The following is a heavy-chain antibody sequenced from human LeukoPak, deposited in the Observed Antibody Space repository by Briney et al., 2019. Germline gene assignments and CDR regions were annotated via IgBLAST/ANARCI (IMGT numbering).Heavy chain of an antibody. Sequence: SETLSLTCTISGDSISSGNDYWSWIRPRPGEGLEWIGYIYYSGSTYYNPSLRSRVTISVDTSKNQFSLKLNSVAAADTAVYYCARDEGYFDYWGQGTLVTVSS. CDR3: ARDEGYFDY. CDR1: GDSISSGNDY. V-gene: IGHV4-31*03. CDR2: IYYSGST. J-gene: IGHJ4*02.